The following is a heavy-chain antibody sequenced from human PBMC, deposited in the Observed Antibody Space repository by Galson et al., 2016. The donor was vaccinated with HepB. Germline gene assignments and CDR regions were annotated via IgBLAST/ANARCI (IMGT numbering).Heavy chain of an antibody. V-gene: IGHV3-9*01. D-gene: IGHD2-2*01. CDR1: GSTFDDYA. CDR3: VRDSGLCRTISCRGDAYDV. Sequence: SLRLSCAASGSTFDDYAMHWVRQAPGKGLEWVSGISWNSGTIGYVDSVKGRFTISRDNAKNSLYLQMNSLRAEDSAVYYCVRDSGLCRTISCRGDAYDVWGQGTMVTVS. J-gene: IGHJ3*01. CDR2: ISWNSGTI.